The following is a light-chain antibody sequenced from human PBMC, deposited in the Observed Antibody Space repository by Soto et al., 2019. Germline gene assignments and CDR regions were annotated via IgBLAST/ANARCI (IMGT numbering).Light chain of an antibody. Sequence: EIVLPQSPGSLSLSPGQRATLSCRASQSVDTTFFAWYQKKPGQAPRLLIQGASKRATGIPDRFSGSGSGTAFTLIISRLEPEDFAVYYFQQYMSSVTFGQGTKVEIK. V-gene: IGKV3-20*01. CDR1: QSVDTTF. CDR2: GAS. CDR3: QQYMSSVT. J-gene: IGKJ1*01.